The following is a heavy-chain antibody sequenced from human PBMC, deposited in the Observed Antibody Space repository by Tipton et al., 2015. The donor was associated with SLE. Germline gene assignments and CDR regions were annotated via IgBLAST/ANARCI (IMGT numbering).Heavy chain of an antibody. CDR3: TRDTTMGLYSYYFYGMDV. V-gene: IGHV3-11*01. CDR2: ISTSGTTI. Sequence: SLRLSCAASGFTFSDYYMSWIRQAPGKGLEWVSYISTSGTTIFYADSVRGRFTISRDNAKNSLYPQMNSLRAEDTAVYYCTRDTTMGLYSYYFYGMDVWGQGTTVTVSS. J-gene: IGHJ6*02. D-gene: IGHD5-18*01. CDR1: GFTFSDYY.